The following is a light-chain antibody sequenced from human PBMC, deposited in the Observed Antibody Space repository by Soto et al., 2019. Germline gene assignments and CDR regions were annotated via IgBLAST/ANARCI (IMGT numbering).Light chain of an antibody. J-gene: IGKJ2*01. Sequence: EIVLTQSPGTLSLSPGERATLSCRASQSVSSRYLAWYQQKPGQAPRLLIYGASNRATGIPDMFSGSGSGTDFPLTISRLEPNGFAVYLCQQYNSTPEYTFVHGIQLEIK. CDR3: QQYNSTPEYT. CDR2: GAS. CDR1: QSVSSRY. V-gene: IGKV3-20*01.